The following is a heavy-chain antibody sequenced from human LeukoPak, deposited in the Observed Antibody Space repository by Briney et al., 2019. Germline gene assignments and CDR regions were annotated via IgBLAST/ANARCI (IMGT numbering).Heavy chain of an antibody. CDR3: ARDNSGVFDY. CDR1: GGFISSGGYY. Sequence: SETLSLTCTVAGGFISSGGYYGSWIRQFPGESLEWIGYIYYTGTTYYNPPLKTRVTLSVDTSKNQFSLRLSPVTAADTAVYYCARDNSGVFDYWGQGTLVTVSS. CDR2: IYYTGTT. V-gene: IGHV4-31*03. J-gene: IGHJ4*02. D-gene: IGHD3-10*01.